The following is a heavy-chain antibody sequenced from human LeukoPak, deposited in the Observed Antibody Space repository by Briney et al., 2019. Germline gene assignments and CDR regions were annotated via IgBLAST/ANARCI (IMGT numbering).Heavy chain of an antibody. J-gene: IGHJ4*02. CDR2: IIPIIGTA. CDR3: ARDGDY. Sequence: SLKVSCKDSGGTLSRYAICSVRQAPGHGLEWMGRIIPIIGTANYVQKFQGRDTITTDESTSTAYMELSSLRSEDTAVYDCARDGDYWGQGNLVTVSS. CDR1: GGTLSRYA. V-gene: IGHV1-69*05.